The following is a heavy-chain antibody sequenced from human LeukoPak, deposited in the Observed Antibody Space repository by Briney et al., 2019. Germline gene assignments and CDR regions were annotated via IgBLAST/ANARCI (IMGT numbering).Heavy chain of an antibody. D-gene: IGHD2-2*02. Sequence: GGSLRLSCAASGFTFSSYSMNWVCQAPGKRLEWVSYISSSSSTIYYADSVKGRFTISRDNAKNSLYLQMNSLRAEDTAVYYCARDQVPAAIGGYYFDYWGQGTLVTVSS. J-gene: IGHJ4*02. CDR2: ISSSSSTI. V-gene: IGHV3-48*01. CDR1: GFTFSSYS. CDR3: ARDQVPAAIGGYYFDY.